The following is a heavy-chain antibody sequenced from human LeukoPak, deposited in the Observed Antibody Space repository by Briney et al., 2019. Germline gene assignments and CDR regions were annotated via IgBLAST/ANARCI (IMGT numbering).Heavy chain of an antibody. CDR1: GYSISSGYY. CDR3: ARIVTIFGVVLDY. D-gene: IGHD3-3*01. J-gene: IGHJ4*02. V-gene: IGHV4-38-2*01. CDR2: LYHSDSI. Sequence: SETLSLTCAVSGYSISSGYYWIWIRQPPGKGLEWIGSLYHSDSIYYNPSLESRVTMSVDTSKNQFSLKLSSVTAADTAVYYCARIVTIFGVVLDYWGQGTLVTVSS.